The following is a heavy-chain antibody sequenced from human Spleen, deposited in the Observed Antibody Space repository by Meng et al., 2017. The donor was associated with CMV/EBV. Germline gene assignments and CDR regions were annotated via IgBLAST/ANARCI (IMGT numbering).Heavy chain of an antibody. CDR3: ARGIGYCSSTSCQSPYYYGMDV. CDR2: INHSGST. CDR1: GGSFSGYY. V-gene: IGHV4-34*01. D-gene: IGHD2-2*03. J-gene: IGHJ6*02. Sequence: GSLRLSCAVYGGSFSGYYWSWIRQPPGKRLEWIGEINHSGSTNYNPSLKSRVTISVDTSKNQFSLKLSSVTAADTAVYYCARGIGYCSSTSCQSPYYYGMDVWGQGTTVTVSS.